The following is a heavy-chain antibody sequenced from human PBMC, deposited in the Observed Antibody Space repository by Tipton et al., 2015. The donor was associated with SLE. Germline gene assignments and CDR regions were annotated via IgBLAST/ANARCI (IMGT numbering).Heavy chain of an antibody. Sequence: GSLRLSCAASGFTFSNFWMHWVRQVPGKGLVWVAHIKSYGKTTRYVDFVKGRFTISRDNAKKTLYLQMNSLRPEDTAVYYSTKDFLPAVGPSAAFNIWGQGTMVTVSS. V-gene: IGHV3-74*01. CDR3: TKDFLPAVGPSAAFNI. D-gene: IGHD2-2*01. CDR1: GFTFSNFW. CDR2: IKSYGKTT. J-gene: IGHJ3*02.